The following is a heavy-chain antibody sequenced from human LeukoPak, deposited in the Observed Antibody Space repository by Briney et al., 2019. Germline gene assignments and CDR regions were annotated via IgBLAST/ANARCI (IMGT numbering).Heavy chain of an antibody. CDR2: IKEDGSEK. D-gene: IGHD3-10*01. J-gene: IGHJ3*02. Sequence: GGSLRLSCAASGFSFNTYWMSWVRQAPGRGLEWVANIKEDGSEKHYVDSAKGRFTISRDNAKNSLFLQMNSLRAEDTALYYCARERPRGASAFDIWGQGTLVTVSS. CDR3: ARERPRGASAFDI. V-gene: IGHV3-7*03. CDR1: GFSFNTYW.